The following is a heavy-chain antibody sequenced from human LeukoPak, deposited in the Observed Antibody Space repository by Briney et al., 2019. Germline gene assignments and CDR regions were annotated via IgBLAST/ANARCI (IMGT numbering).Heavy chain of an antibody. CDR3: AKDLEGYYDSSGYPQALDY. J-gene: IGHJ4*02. D-gene: IGHD3-22*01. V-gene: IGHV3-23*01. CDR1: GFTFSSYA. CDR2: ISGGGGTT. Sequence: GGSLRLSCAASGFTFSSYAMNWVRQAPGKGLEWVSAISGGGGTTYYADSVKGRFTISGDNSKNTLFLQMNSLRAEDTAVYYCAKDLEGYYDSSGYPQALDYWGQGTLVTVSS.